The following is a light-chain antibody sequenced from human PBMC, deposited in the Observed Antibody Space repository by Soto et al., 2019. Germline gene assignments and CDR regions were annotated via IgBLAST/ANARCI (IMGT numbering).Light chain of an antibody. CDR2: EGS. V-gene: IGLV2-23*01. Sequence: QSVLTQPASVSGSPGQSITISWTGTSSEVGSYNLVSWYQQHPGKTPKLMIYEGSKRPSGVSNRFSGSKSGNTASLTISVLQAEDEADYYCCSYAGSSTYVVFGGGTKVTVL. CDR1: SSEVGSYNL. J-gene: IGLJ2*01. CDR3: CSYAGSSTYVV.